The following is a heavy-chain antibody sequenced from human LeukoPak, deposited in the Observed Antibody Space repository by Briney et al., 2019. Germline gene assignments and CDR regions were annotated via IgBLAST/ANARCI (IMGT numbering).Heavy chain of an antibody. CDR3: ARDLVGYCGGDCYYFDY. D-gene: IGHD2-21*01. CDR1: GGTFSSYA. Sequence: ASVKVSCKASGGTFSSYAISWVRQAPGQGLEWMGGIIPIFGTANYAQKFQGRVTITADESTSTDYMELSSLRSEDTAVYYCARDLVGYCGGDCYYFDYWGQGTLVTVSS. CDR2: IIPIFGTA. V-gene: IGHV1-69*13. J-gene: IGHJ4*02.